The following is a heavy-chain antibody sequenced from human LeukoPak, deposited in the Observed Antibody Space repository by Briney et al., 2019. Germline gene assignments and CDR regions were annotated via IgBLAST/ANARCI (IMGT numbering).Heavy chain of an antibody. CDR3: ARDGYSGYVNFDY. V-gene: IGHV4-59*12. CDR2: IYYSGST. J-gene: IGHJ4*02. D-gene: IGHD5-12*01. Sequence: NPSETLSLTCTVSGGSISSYYWSWIRQPPGKGLEWIGYIYYSGSTNYNPSLKSRVTMSVDTSKNQFSLKLSSVTAADTAVYYCARDGYSGYVNFDYWGQGTLVTVSS. CDR1: GGSISSYY.